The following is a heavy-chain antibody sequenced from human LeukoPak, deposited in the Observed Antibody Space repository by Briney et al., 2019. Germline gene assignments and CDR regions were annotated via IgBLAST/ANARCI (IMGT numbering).Heavy chain of an antibody. CDR2: INPNSGGT. CDR1: GYTFTGYY. D-gene: IGHD3-22*01. CDR3: ARSDSSGYYYRAYFDY. J-gene: IGHJ4*02. V-gene: IGHV1-2*02. Sequence: GASVTVSCKASGYTFTGYYMHWVRQAPGQGLEWMGWINPNSGGTNYAQKFQGRVTMTRDTSISTAYMELSSLRSEDTAVYYCARSDSSGYYYRAYFDYWGQGTLVTVSS.